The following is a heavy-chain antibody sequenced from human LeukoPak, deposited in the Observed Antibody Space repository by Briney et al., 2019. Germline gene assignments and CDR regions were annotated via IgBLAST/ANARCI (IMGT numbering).Heavy chain of an antibody. D-gene: IGHD1-1*01. CDR2: IKPNSGGT. CDR3: AHGNYPYDVFDV. V-gene: IGHV1-2*02. CDR1: GYTFTGYY. J-gene: IGHJ3*01. Sequence: EASVKVSCKASGYTFTGYYMHWVRQAPGQGLEWMGWIKPNSGGTNYAQKFQDRVTMTRDTSISTAYMELSRLRSDDTAVYYCAHGNYPYDVFDVWGQGTMVTVSS.